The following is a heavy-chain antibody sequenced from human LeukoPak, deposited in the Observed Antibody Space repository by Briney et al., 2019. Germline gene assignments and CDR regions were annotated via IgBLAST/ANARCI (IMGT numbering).Heavy chain of an antibody. Sequence: GGSLRLSCAASGFTFSSYAMRWVRQAPGKGLEWVSTISGSGGVTYYADSVKGRFTISRDNSKNTLYLQMNSLRAEDTAVYYCAKEMGFSSGWPFDSWGQGTLVTVSS. CDR3: AKEMGFSSGWPFDS. CDR1: GFTFSSYA. D-gene: IGHD6-19*01. J-gene: IGHJ4*02. V-gene: IGHV3-23*01. CDR2: ISGSGGVT.